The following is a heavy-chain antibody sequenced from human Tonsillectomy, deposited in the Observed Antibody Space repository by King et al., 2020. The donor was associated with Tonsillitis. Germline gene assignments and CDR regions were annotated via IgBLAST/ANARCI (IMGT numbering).Heavy chain of an antibody. CDR3: ARHSSGWYALEY. D-gene: IGHD6-19*01. CDR1: DGSISSRNYC. Sequence: QLQLQESGPGLVNPSETLSLTCLVSDGSISSRNYCWAWIRQSPGKGLEWIGSIYYSGTTYYNPSLESRVTISVDTSRHQFSLKLSSVTAEDTAVYFCARHSSGWYALEYWGQGILVTVSS. J-gene: IGHJ4*02. CDR2: IYYSGTT. V-gene: IGHV4-39*01.